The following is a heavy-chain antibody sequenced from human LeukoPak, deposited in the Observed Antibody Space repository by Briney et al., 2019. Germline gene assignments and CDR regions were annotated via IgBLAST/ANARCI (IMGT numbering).Heavy chain of an antibody. CDR1: GYSFTSYW. D-gene: IGHD7-27*01. CDR2: GYPSDSDT. V-gene: IGHV5-51*01. CDR3: ARRGDMDLAGHFQD. Sequence: GESVKISCATSGYSFTSYWIAWVRQMPGQGREWMGIGYPSDSDTRYSPSFQGQVTISVDKSSRTGHSPCSSLQASDTAIYYCARRGDMDLAGHFQDWGQGSLVTVSS. J-gene: IGHJ1*01.